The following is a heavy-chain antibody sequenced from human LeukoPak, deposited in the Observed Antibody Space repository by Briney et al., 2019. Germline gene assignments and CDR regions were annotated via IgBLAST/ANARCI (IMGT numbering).Heavy chain of an antibody. CDR3: ARVADTYYYYYMDV. CDR1: GFTFSSYA. Sequence: SGGSLRLSCAASGFTFSSYAMHWVRQAPGKGLEYVSAISSNGGSAYYANSVKGRFTISRDNSKNTLYLQMGSLRAEDMAVYYCARVADTYYYYYMDVWGKGTTVTVSS. D-gene: IGHD5-18*01. J-gene: IGHJ6*03. V-gene: IGHV3-64*01. CDR2: ISSNGGSA.